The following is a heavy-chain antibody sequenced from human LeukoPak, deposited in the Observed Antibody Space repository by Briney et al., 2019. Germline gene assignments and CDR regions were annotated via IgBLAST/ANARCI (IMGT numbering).Heavy chain of an antibody. CDR2: IYYSGST. J-gene: IGHJ6*02. CDR3: ARIIATVTTFSGMDV. CDR1: GGSISSSSYY. V-gene: IGHV4-39*01. D-gene: IGHD4-11*01. Sequence: SETLSLTCTVSGGSISSSSYYWGWIRQPPGKGLEWIGNIYYSGSTYYNPSLKSRVTISVDTSKNQFSLKLSSVTAADTTVYYCARIIATVTTFSGMDVWGQGTTVTVSS.